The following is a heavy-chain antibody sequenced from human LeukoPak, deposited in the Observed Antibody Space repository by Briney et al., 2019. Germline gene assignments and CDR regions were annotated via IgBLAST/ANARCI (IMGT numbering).Heavy chain of an antibody. CDR2: IYTSGST. D-gene: IGHD5-12*01. V-gene: IGHV4-4*07. J-gene: IGHJ3*02. CDR1: GGSISSYY. Sequence: PSETLSLTCTVSGGSISSYYWSWIRQPAGKGLEWIGRIYTSGSTNYNPSLKSRVTMSVDTSKNQSSLKLGSVTAADTAVYYCARGGRGMATIFSAFDIWGQGTMVTVSS. CDR3: ARGGRGMATIFSAFDI.